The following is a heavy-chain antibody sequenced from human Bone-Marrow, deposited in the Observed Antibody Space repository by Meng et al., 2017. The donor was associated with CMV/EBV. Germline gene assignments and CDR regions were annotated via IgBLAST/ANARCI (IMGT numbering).Heavy chain of an antibody. V-gene: IGHV3-7*01. Sequence: GESLKISCAASGFTFSSYWMSWVRQAPGKGLEWVANIKQDGSEKYYVDSVKGRFTISRDNAKNSLYLQMNSLRAEDTAVYFCGVTTVGYYYYGMDVWGQGTTVTVSS. CDR3: GVTTVGYYYYGMDV. J-gene: IGHJ6*02. CDR2: IKQDGSEK. D-gene: IGHD4-11*01. CDR1: GFTFSSYW.